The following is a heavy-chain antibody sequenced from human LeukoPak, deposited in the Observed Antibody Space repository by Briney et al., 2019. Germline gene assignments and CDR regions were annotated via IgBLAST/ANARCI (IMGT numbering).Heavy chain of an antibody. CDR3: AKDLEGVLFDY. J-gene: IGHJ4*02. V-gene: IGHV3-33*06. Sequence: PGRPLRLSCAASGFTFSSYGMHWVRQAPGKGLEWVAVIWYDGSNKYYADSVKGRFTISRDNSKNTLYLQMNSLRAEDTAVYYCAKDLEGVLFDYWGQGTLVTVSS. CDR1: GFTFSSYG. CDR2: IWYDGSNK. D-gene: IGHD2-8*01.